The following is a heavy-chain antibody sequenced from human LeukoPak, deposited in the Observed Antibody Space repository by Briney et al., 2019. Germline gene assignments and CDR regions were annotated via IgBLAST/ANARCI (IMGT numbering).Heavy chain of an antibody. V-gene: IGHV3-21*01. J-gene: IGHJ4*02. CDR2: ISSSSSYI. Sequence: PGGSLRLSCAASGFTFSSYSMNWVRQAPGKGLEWVSSISSSSSYIYYADSVKGRFTISRDNAKNSLYLRMKSLRAEDTAVYYCARARQATVDFDYWGQGTLVTVSS. CDR3: ARARQATVDFDY. D-gene: IGHD4-23*01. CDR1: GFTFSSYS.